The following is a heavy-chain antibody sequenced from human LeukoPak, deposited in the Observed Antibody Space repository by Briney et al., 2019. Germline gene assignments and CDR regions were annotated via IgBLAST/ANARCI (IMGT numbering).Heavy chain of an antibody. CDR1: GGSISSSY. D-gene: IGHD2-2*01. Sequence: ASETLSLTCTVSGGSISSSYWSWIRQSPGKGLEWIGYFYDTVSTKYNPSLKRRVSISTDTSKNQVSLKLNSVTAADTAVYYCARHGAFLTRGFCSSSNCYVDRLQTWGQGIMVSVSS. CDR2: FYDTVST. CDR3: ARHGAFLTRGFCSSSNCYVDRLQT. V-gene: IGHV4-59*08. J-gene: IGHJ3*01.